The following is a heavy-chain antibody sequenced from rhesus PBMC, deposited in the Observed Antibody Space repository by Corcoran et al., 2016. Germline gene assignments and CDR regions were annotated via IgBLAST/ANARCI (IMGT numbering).Heavy chain of an antibody. CDR2: IYGRGGCN. D-gene: IGHD3-28*01. CDR1: GGSISDDYY. CDR3: ARDEAYDHIGYYTLDY. J-gene: IGHJ4*01. V-gene: IGHV4-106*01. Sequence: QVQLQESGPGLVKPSETLSLTCAVSGGSISDDYYWSWIRQPPGKGLEWIGFIYGRGGCNNYNPSHNNRVTISIYTANNHFSLKLSSVTAADAAVYYCARDEAYDHIGYYTLDYWGQGILVTVSS.